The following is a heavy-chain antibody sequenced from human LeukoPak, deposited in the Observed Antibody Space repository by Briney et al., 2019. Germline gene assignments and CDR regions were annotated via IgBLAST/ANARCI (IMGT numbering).Heavy chain of an antibody. D-gene: IGHD4-17*01. CDR3: AREGGDYARAF. CDR1: GGSFSGYY. V-gene: IGHV4-34*01. J-gene: IGHJ4*02. CDR2: IYYSGST. Sequence: KPSETLSLTCAVYGGSFSGYYWSWIRQPPGKGLEWIGSIYYSGSTYYNPSLKSRVTMSVDTSKNQFSLKLSSVTAADTAVYYCAREGGDYARAFWGQGTLVTVSS.